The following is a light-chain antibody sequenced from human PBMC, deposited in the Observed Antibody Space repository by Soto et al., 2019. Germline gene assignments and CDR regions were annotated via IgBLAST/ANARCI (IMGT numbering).Light chain of an antibody. CDR3: HQDDSSPLT. CDR1: QSVSSSY. Sequence: EIVLTQSPGTLSLSPGERATLSCRASQSVSSSYLAWYQQKPGPAPRLLIYGASSRATGIPDRFSGSGSGTDFTLTISRLEPEDFAVYYCHQDDSSPLTFGGGTKVEIK. J-gene: IGKJ4*01. CDR2: GAS. V-gene: IGKV3-20*01.